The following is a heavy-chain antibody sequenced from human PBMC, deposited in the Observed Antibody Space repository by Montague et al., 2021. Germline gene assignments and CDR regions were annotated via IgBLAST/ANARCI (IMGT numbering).Heavy chain of an antibody. CDR1: DFTSSSYT. CDR3: ARENWGSGRAIDI. CDR2: ISGKSSYI. V-gene: IGHV3-21*01. J-gene: IGHJ3*02. Sequence: SLRLSCAAFDFTSSSYTINWVRQAPGKGLEWVSSISGKSSYIYYADSVKGRFTISRDNAKNSLFLQMNSLRAEDTAVYYCARENWGSGRAIDIWGQGTMVTVSS. D-gene: IGHD3-10*01.